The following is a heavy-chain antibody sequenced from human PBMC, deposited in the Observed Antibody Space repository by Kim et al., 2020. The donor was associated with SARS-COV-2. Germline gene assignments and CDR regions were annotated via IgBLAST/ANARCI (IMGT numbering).Heavy chain of an antibody. Sequence: GGSLRLSCAASGFTFSNAWMSWVRQAPGKGLEWVGRIKSKTDGGTTDYAAPVQDRLTISRDDSTNTLYLQMNSLKTADTAVYYCTTAPRCLHSSVGYWGQGTLVTVSS. V-gene: IGHV3-15*01. CDR3: TTAPRCLHSSVGY. J-gene: IGHJ4*02. CDR1: GFTFSNAW. D-gene: IGHD1-26*01. CDR2: IKSKTDGGTT.